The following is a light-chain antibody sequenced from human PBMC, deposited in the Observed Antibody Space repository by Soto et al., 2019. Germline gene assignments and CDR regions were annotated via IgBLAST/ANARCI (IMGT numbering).Light chain of an antibody. CDR1: QAISKSY. Sequence: EIVLTQSPGTLSLSPGDRATLSCRASQAISKSYSVWYQQKPGQAPRLLIYSSTSRATGIPDRFSGSASGTDFTLTISRLEPEDFAVYYCQQYDTSSITFGQGTRREIK. J-gene: IGKJ5*01. V-gene: IGKV3-20*01. CDR2: SST. CDR3: QQYDTSSIT.